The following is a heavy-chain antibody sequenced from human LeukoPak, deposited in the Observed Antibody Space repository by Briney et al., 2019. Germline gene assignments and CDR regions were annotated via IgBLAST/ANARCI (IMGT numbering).Heavy chain of an antibody. Sequence: GGSLRLSCAASGFTFSSYAMSWVRQAPGKGLEWVSAISGSGGSTYYADFVKGRFTISRDNSKNTLYLQMNSLRAEDTAVYYCAKVLRGLEDVFDIWGQGTMVTVSS. D-gene: IGHD3-10*01. V-gene: IGHV3-23*01. CDR2: ISGSGGST. J-gene: IGHJ3*02. CDR3: AKVLRGLEDVFDI. CDR1: GFTFSSYA.